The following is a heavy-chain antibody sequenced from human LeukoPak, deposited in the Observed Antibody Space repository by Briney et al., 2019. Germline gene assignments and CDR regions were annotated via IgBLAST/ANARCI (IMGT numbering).Heavy chain of an antibody. CDR1: GFTFSSYS. CDR3: ARASYSSSPNRYYDYVWGSYRQWGFDY. J-gene: IGHJ4*02. V-gene: IGHV3-48*02. CDR2: ISSSSSSTI. Sequence: GGSLRLSCAASGFTFSSYSMNWVRQAPGKGLEWVSYISSSSSSTIYYADSVKGRFTISRDNAKNSLYLQMNSLRDEDTAVYYCARASYSSSPNRYYDYVWGSYRQWGFDYWGQGTLVTVSS. D-gene: IGHD3-16*02.